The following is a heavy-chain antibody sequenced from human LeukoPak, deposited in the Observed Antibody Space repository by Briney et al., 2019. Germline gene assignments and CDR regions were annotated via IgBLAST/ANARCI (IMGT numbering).Heavy chain of an antibody. D-gene: IGHD5-18*01. J-gene: IGHJ5*02. CDR2: ISNGGSTI. CDR3: ARCEFTYGKSNWFDP. Sequence: PGGSLRLSCAASGFTFSNYEMNWVRQAPGKGLEWISYISNGGSTIYYADPVRGRFTISRDNAKNSLYLQMNSLRVEDTAVYYCARCEFTYGKSNWFDPWGQGTLVTVSS. V-gene: IGHV3-48*03. CDR1: GFTFSNYE.